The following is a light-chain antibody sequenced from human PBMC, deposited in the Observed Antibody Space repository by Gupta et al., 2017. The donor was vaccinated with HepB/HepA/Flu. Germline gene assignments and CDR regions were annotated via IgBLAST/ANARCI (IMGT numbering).Light chain of an antibody. CDR3: AAWDDSRSGVV. J-gene: IGLJ2*01. CDR2: RNN. CDR1: SSNIESNY. Sequence: QSVLTQPPSASGTPGQRVTISCSGSSSNIESNYVYWSQQLPGTAPKLLIYRNNRRPTAAPARFSGAKSGTSASLAISGLRAEDEADYYCAAWDDSRSGVVFGGGTKLTVL. V-gene: IGLV1-47*01.